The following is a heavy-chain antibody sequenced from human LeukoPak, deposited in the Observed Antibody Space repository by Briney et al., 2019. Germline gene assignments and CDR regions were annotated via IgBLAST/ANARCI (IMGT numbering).Heavy chain of an antibody. D-gene: IGHD3-3*01. Sequence: PSETLSLTCTVSGGSISTTLYYWSWIRQPPGKGLEWIGEINHSGSTNYNPSLKSRVTISVDTSKNQFSLKLSSVTAADTAVYYCARGPWEIFGVNKPKTFPFDYWGQGTLVTVSS. CDR3: ARGPWEIFGVNKPKTFPFDY. V-gene: IGHV4-39*07. CDR2: INHSGST. J-gene: IGHJ4*02. CDR1: GGSISTTLYY.